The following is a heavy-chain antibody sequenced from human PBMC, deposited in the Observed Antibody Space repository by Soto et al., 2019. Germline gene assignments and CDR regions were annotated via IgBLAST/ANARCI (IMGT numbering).Heavy chain of an antibody. J-gene: IGHJ6*02. D-gene: IGHD2-15*01. CDR1: GGTFSSYA. Sequence: SVKVSCKASGGTFSSYAISWVRQAPGQGLEWMGGIIPIFGTANYAQKFQGRVTITADKSTSTAYMELSSLRSEDTAVYYCARDDRVAQSYYYYYGMDVWGQGTTVTVYS. V-gene: IGHV1-69*06. CDR3: ARDDRVAQSYYYYYGMDV. CDR2: IIPIFGTA.